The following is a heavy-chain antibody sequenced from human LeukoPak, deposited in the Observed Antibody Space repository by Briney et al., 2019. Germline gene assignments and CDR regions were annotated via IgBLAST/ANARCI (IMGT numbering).Heavy chain of an antibody. V-gene: IGHV4-59*08. Sequence: PSETLSLTCAVYGGSFSGYYWSWIRQPPGEGLEWIGYIYYSGSTNYNPSLKSRVTISVDTSKNQFSLKLSSVTAADTAVYYCAGHHPRNTVDFWGQGTLVTVSS. CDR3: AGHHPRNTVDF. CDR1: GGSFSGYY. J-gene: IGHJ4*02. CDR2: IYYSGST. D-gene: IGHD2-8*02.